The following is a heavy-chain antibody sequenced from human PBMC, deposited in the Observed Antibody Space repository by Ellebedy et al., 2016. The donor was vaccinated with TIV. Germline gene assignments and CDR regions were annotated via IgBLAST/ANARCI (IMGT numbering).Heavy chain of an antibody. Sequence: ASVKVSCKASGYIFTTYGISWMRQAPGQGPEWMGWISAYNGNTNYAQKFQGRVTITRDTSASTAYMELSSLRSEDTAVYYCARGGVGRYCTNGVCLQALDYWGQGTLVTVSS. J-gene: IGHJ4*02. V-gene: IGHV1-18*04. CDR1: GYIFTTYG. CDR2: ISAYNGNT. D-gene: IGHD2-8*01. CDR3: ARGGVGRYCTNGVCLQALDY.